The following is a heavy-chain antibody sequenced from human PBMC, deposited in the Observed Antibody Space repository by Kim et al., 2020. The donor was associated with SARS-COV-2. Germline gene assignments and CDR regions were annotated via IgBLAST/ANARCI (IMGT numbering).Heavy chain of an antibody. D-gene: IGHD3-3*02. CDR2: IRRTGHT. J-gene: IGHJ5*02. V-gene: IGHV4-4*08. Sequence: SETLSLTCTASDASISDFWIRLRLPPGNGLELIGSIRRTGHTIYNPSHNSRVTMSVDTSKNQISLNLPPLTAADTATYYSSSQNSFCPSHFWFFDPWG. CDR1: DASISDF. CDR3: SSQNSFCPSHFWFFDP.